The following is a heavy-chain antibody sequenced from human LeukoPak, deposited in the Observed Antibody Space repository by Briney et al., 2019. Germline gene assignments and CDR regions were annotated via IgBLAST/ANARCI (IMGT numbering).Heavy chain of an antibody. D-gene: IGHD2-2*02. J-gene: IGHJ3*02. CDR2: IYTSGST. V-gene: IGHV4-61*02. CDR3: AREAPAIVVVPAAINLFDAFDI. CDR1: GGSISSGSYY. Sequence: SQTLSLTCTVSGGSISSGSYYWSWIRQPAGKGLEWIGRIYTSGSTNYNPSLKSRVTTSVDTSKNQFSLKLSSVTAADTAVYYCAREAPAIVVVPAAINLFDAFDIWGQGTMVTVSS.